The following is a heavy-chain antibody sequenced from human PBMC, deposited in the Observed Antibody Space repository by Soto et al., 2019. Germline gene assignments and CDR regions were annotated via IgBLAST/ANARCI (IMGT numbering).Heavy chain of an antibody. D-gene: IGHD5-12*01. CDR2: ISYDGSNR. V-gene: IGHV3-30-3*01. Sequence: QVQLVESGGGVVQPGRSLRLSCAGTGFTFNRYAMHGVRQAPGKGLEWVAVISYDGSNRYYADSVKGRFTISRDNSKNTLYLQMNSLRDEDTAVYYCARDGWLDYWGQGTLVTVSS. CDR3: ARDGWLDY. CDR1: GFTFNRYA. J-gene: IGHJ4*02.